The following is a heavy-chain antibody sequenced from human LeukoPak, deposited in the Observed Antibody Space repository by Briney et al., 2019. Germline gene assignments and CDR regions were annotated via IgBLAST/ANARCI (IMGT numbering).Heavy chain of an antibody. V-gene: IGHV3-21*01. J-gene: IGHJ4*02. CDR1: GFTFSSYS. CDR3: AREPTPMVHDY. CDR2: ISSSSSYI. Sequence: GGSLRLSCAASGFTFSSYSMNRVRQAPGKGLEWVSSISSSSSYIYYADSVKGRFTISRDNAKNSLYLQMNSLRAEDTAVYYCAREPTPMVHDYWGQGTLVTVSS. D-gene: IGHD2-15*01.